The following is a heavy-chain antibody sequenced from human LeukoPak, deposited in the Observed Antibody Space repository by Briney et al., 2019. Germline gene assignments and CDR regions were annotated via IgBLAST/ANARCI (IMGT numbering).Heavy chain of an antibody. CDR2: ISAYNGNT. D-gene: IGHD3-10*01. Sequence: ASVKVSCKASGYTFTSYYMHWVRQAPGQGLEWMGWISAYNGNTNYAQKLQGRVTMTTHTSTSTAYMELRSLRSDDTAVYYCAREGSGSWSAFDIWGQGTMVTVSS. J-gene: IGHJ3*02. CDR3: AREGSGSWSAFDI. V-gene: IGHV1-18*04. CDR1: GYTFTSYY.